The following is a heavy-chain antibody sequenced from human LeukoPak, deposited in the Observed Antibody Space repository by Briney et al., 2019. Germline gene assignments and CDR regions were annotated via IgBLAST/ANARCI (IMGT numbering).Heavy chain of an antibody. CDR3: VRDPVMVPRYYFDY. V-gene: IGHV3-7*01. J-gene: IGHJ4*02. CDR1: GFTFSNFW. Sequence: GGSLRLSCTASGFTFSNFWMGWVRQAPGKGLEWVANIKQDETEKFYLGSVKGRFTISRDNAKNSLYLQMNSLRAEDTAVYYCVRDPVMVPRYYFDYWGQGTLVTVSS. CDR2: IKQDETEK. D-gene: IGHD3-10*01.